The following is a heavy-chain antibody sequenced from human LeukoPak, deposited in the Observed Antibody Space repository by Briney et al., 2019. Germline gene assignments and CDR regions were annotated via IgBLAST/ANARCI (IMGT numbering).Heavy chain of an antibody. Sequence: GASVKVSCKASGYTFTGYYMHWVRQAPGQGLEWMGRINPNSGGTNYAQKFQGRVTTTRDTSISTAYMELSRLRSDDTAVYYCAREAVASGWFDPWGQGTLVTVSS. D-gene: IGHD2-15*01. CDR3: AREAVASGWFDP. V-gene: IGHV1-2*06. J-gene: IGHJ5*02. CDR1: GYTFTGYY. CDR2: INPNSGGT.